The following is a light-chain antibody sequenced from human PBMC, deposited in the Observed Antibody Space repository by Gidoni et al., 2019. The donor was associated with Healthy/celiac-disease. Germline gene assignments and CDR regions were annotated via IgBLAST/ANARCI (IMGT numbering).Light chain of an antibody. CDR3: QQYNSYPQT. CDR2: AAS. J-gene: IGKJ1*01. Sequence: LRFTHSPSSLSASTGDRVTITCRASQGISSYLAWYQQKPGKAPKLLIYAASTLQSGVPSRFSGSGSGTDFTLTISSLQSEDFATYYCQQYNSYPQTFGQGTKVEIK. V-gene: IGKV1-8*01. CDR1: QGISSY.